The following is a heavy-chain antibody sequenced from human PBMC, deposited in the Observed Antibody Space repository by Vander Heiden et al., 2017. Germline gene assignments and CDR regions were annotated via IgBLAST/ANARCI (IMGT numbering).Heavy chain of an antibody. CDR2: VYYTGSS. CDR3: ARLKGTSNWFDP. Sequence: QLQLQESGPGLVRPSETPSPTFTVSGGSIGMTTYYWAWIRQPPGKGLEWIGYVYYTGSSLYDLSLKSRVTISLDRYKNQFSLTLSSVTASDTAFYYCARLKGTSNWFDPWGQGIPVTVSS. V-gene: IGHV4-39*01. J-gene: IGHJ5*02. CDR1: GGSIGMTTYY.